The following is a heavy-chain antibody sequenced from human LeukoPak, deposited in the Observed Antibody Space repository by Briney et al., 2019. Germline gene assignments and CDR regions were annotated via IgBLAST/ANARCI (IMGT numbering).Heavy chain of an antibody. J-gene: IGHJ4*02. V-gene: IGHV3-74*01. CDR2: INSDDSST. Sequence: GGSLRLSCAASGFTFSSYWMHWVRQAPGKGLVWVSRINSDDSSTSYADSVKGRFTISRDNAKNTLYLQMNSLRGEDTAVYYCARGSSGWYEFDYWGQGNLVTVSS. CDR3: ARGSSGWYEFDY. D-gene: IGHD6-19*01. CDR1: GFTFSSYW.